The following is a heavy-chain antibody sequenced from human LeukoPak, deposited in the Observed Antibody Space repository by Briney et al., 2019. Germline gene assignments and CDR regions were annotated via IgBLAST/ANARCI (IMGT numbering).Heavy chain of an antibody. J-gene: IGHJ6*04. Sequence: GGSLRLSCAASGFTFSSYEMNWVRQAPGKGLEWVSYISSSGSTIYYADSVKGRFTISRDNAKNSLYLQMNSLRAEETAVYYCAGLGITMIGGVWGKGTTVTISS. CDR3: AGLGITMIGGV. D-gene: IGHD3-10*02. CDR2: ISSSGSTI. CDR1: GFTFSSYE. V-gene: IGHV3-48*03.